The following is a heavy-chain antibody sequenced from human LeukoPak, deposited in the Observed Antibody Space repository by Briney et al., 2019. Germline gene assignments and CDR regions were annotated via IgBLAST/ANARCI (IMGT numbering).Heavy chain of an antibody. V-gene: IGHV4-59*01. CDR3: ARDKKGSSCYDC. CDR1: GGSISNYY. Sequence: SETLSLTCTVSGGSISNYYWSWIRQPPGKGLEWIGYIYYSGSTDYNPPLKSRVTISVDTSKNQFSLKLSSVTAADTAVYYCARDKKGSSCYDCWGQGTLVTVSS. J-gene: IGHJ4*02. CDR2: IYYSGST. D-gene: IGHD2-2*01.